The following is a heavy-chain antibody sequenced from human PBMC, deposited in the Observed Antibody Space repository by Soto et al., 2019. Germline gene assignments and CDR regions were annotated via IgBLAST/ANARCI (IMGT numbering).Heavy chain of an antibody. D-gene: IGHD1-1*01. Sequence: SETLSLTCTVSGASISGYYWSWIRKSAGKGLEWIGRIYATGTTDYNPSLKSRVMMSVDTSKKQFSLRLRSVTAADTAVYYCVRDGTKTLRDWFDPWGQGTPVTVSS. CDR3: VRDGTKTLRDWFDP. CDR1: GASISGYY. CDR2: IYATGTT. V-gene: IGHV4-4*07. J-gene: IGHJ5*02.